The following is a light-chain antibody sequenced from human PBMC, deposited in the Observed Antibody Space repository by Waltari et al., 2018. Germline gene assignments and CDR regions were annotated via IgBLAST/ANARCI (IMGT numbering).Light chain of an antibody. J-gene: IGLJ1*01. Sequence: QSALTQPASVSGSPGQSITISCTGPSSDVGGYDYVSWYQQHPGKAPKLLIYDVSNRPSGVSSRFSGSKSGNTASLTISGLQAEDEADYYCSSYTSSSTLLFGSGTKVTFL. CDR3: SSYTSSSTLL. CDR2: DVS. CDR1: SSDVGGYDY. V-gene: IGLV2-14*03.